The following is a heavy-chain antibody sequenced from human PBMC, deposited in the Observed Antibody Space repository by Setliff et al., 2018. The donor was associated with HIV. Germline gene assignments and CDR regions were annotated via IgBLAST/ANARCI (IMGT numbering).Heavy chain of an antibody. CDR2: MNPNSGNT. V-gene: IGHV1-8*02. J-gene: IGHJ4*02. CDR1: GYTFTTYD. CDR3: ARSLPQRSYFDY. D-gene: IGHD1-26*01. Sequence: ASVKVSCKASGYTFTTYDINWVRQATGQGLEWMGWMNPNSGNTGYAERFQGRVTMTRDTSITTAYMELSSLRSDDTAVYYCARSLPQRSYFDYWGQGTLVTVSS.